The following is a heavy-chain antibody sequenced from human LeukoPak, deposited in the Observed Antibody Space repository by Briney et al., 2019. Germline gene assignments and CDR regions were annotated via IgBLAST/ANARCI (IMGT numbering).Heavy chain of an antibody. CDR2: LYYMRGA. J-gene: IGHJ6*03. CDR3: ARHSPRYSSSSIGYYYYYMDV. Sequence: SETLSLTCTVSGGSISGYYWSWSRQPPGKGVEWIGNLYYMRGAWYKSSLKSRVTTSVDTSKNQFSLKLSSVTAADTAVYYCARHSPRYSSSSIGYYYYYMDVWGKGTTVTVSS. D-gene: IGHD6-6*01. V-gene: IGHV4-59*08. CDR1: GGSISGYY.